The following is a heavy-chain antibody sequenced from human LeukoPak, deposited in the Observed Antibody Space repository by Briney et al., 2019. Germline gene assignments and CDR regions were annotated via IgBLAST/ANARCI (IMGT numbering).Heavy chain of an antibody. V-gene: IGHV3-23*01. D-gene: IGHD1-26*01. Sequence: GGSLRLSCAASGFTFSSYAMSWVRQAPGKGLEWVSAISGSAGNTYYADSMKGRFIISRDNARNSLYLEMNSLRAEDTAVYYCARIIGISGTYPTDYWGQGTLVTVSS. J-gene: IGHJ4*02. CDR2: ISGSAGNT. CDR1: GFTFSSYA. CDR3: ARIIGISGTYPTDY.